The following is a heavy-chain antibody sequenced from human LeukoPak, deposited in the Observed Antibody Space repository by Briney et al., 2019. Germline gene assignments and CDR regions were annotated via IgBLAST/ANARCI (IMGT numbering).Heavy chain of an antibody. V-gene: IGHV3-23*01. D-gene: IGHD3-10*01. Sequence: GGSLRLSCAASGFTFSSYAMSWVRQAPGKGLEWVSAISGSGGSTYYADSVKGRFTISRANSKNTLYLQMNSLRAEDTAVYYYAKVFGELLYWFDPWGQGTLVTVSS. CDR1: GFTFSSYA. CDR2: ISGSGGST. CDR3: AKVFGELLYWFDP. J-gene: IGHJ5*02.